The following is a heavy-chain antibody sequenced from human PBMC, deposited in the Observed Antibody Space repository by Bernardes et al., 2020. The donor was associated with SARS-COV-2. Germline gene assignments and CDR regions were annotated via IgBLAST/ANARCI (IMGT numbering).Heavy chain of an antibody. J-gene: IGHJ6*02. Sequence: SETLSLTCAVYGGSFSGYYWSWIRQPPGKGLEWIGEINHSGSTNYNPSLKSRVTISVDTSKNQFSLKLSSVTAADTAVYYCARGGRAPQYYYDSSGAPYYYGMDVWGQGTTVTVSS. CDR3: ARGGRAPQYYYDSSGAPYYYGMDV. CDR2: INHSGST. V-gene: IGHV4-34*01. CDR1: GGSFSGYY. D-gene: IGHD3-22*01.